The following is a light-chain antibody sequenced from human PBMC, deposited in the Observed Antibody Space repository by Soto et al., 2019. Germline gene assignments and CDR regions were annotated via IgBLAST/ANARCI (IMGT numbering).Light chain of an antibody. J-gene: IGKJ2*01. CDR1: PSVSSY. CDR3: QQSSNWPRT. V-gene: IGKV3-11*01. Sequence: EIVLTQSPATLSLSPGERATLSCRASPSVSSYLAWYQQKPGQAPRLLIYDASNQPTGIPARFSGSGSGTDFTLTISSLAPEDFAVYYCQQSSNWPRTFGQGTKVEIK. CDR2: DAS.